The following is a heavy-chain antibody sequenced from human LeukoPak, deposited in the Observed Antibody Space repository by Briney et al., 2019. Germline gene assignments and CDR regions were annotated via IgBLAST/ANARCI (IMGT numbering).Heavy chain of an antibody. Sequence: GGSLRLSCAASGFTFSNYGMHWVRQAPGKGLEWVAFLRYDGSNKYDGDSVKGRFTISRDNSENTLYLEMNSLKTDDTAVYYCAREGDVVGPSFDFWGQGTLVTVSS. D-gene: IGHD1-26*01. CDR2: LRYDGSNK. V-gene: IGHV3-30*02. CDR3: AREGDVVGPSFDF. CDR1: GFTFSNYG. J-gene: IGHJ4*02.